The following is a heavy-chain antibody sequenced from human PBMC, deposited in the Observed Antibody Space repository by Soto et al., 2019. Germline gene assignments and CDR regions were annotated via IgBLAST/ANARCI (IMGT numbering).Heavy chain of an antibody. CDR2: IYPSDSDT. V-gene: IGHV5-51*01. CDR1: GYSFTNYW. Sequence: GESLKISCKGSGYSFTNYWIAWVRQMPGKGLEYIGIIYPSDSDTRYSPSFQGQVTISADKSISTAYLQWSSLKASDTAIYYCARHGFYGDYSSNYFDPWGQGTLVTVSS. D-gene: IGHD4-17*01. J-gene: IGHJ5*02. CDR3: ARHGFYGDYSSNYFDP.